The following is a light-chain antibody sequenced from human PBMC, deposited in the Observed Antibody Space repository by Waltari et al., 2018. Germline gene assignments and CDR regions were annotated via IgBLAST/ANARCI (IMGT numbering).Light chain of an antibody. CDR1: QSSSRW. V-gene: IGKV1-5*01. CDR2: DAS. CDR3: QQYSGYSGP. J-gene: IGKJ4*01. Sequence: DIQMTQFPSTLSASVGDRVTITCRASQSSSRWLAWYQQKPGKAPNVLIYDASTLERGVPSRFSGSGSETEFTLAISSLQPDDVATYYGQQYSGYSGPFGGGTKVEIK.